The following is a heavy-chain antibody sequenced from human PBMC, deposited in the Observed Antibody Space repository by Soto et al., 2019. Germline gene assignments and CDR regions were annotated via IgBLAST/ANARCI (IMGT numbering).Heavy chain of an antibody. CDR3: ARVERGTATTVVDAFEI. Sequence: QVQLQQWGAGLLKPSETLSLTCAVYGGFVSSGSYYWSWIRQPPGKGLEWIGEMSHSGGTHFNPSLESRVTISVDTSKNQFSLKMSSVTAADTALYYCARVERGTATTVVDAFEIWGPGTMVTVSS. CDR2: MSHSGGT. CDR1: GGFVSSGSYY. D-gene: IGHD1-1*01. J-gene: IGHJ3*02. V-gene: IGHV4-34*01.